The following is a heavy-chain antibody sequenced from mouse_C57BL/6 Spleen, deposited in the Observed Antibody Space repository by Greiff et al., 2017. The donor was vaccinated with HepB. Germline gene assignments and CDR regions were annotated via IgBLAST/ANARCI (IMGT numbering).Heavy chain of an antibody. D-gene: IGHD2-1*01. Sequence: EVQGVESGPGMVKPSQSLSLTCTVTGYSITSGYDWHWIRHFPGNKLEWMGYISYSGSTNYNPSLKSRISITHDTSKNHFFLKLNSVTTEDTATYYCARDNYGNYLAYWGQGTLVTVSA. CDR2: ISYSGST. CDR3: ARDNYGNYLAY. CDR1: GYSITSGYD. V-gene: IGHV3-1*01. J-gene: IGHJ3*01.